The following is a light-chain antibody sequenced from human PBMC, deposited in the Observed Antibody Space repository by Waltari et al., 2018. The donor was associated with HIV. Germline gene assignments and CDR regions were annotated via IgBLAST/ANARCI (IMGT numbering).Light chain of an antibody. Sequence: HSVLTQPPSASGTSGQTVIISCSANGSYIGSHSLTWYQHLPGATPKLVIYNNDQPPSGVPDLFSGSTSATSASLAITGVQSGDEGDYYCATWDDTLVTLVFGSGTRVVV. CDR3: ATWDDTLVTLV. V-gene: IGLV1-44*01. J-gene: IGLJ1*01. CDR2: NND. CDR1: GSYIGSHS.